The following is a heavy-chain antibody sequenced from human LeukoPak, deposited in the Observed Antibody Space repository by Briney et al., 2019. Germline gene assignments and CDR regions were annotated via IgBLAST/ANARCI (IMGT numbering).Heavy chain of an antibody. J-gene: IGHJ4*02. V-gene: IGHV3-15*01. Sequence: GGSLRLSCTASGFNFNHAWMTWVRQAPGKGLEWVGRIKSKNDGETTDFAAPVKGRFTISRDESKRMMFLEMQSLKTEDTAVYYCVGRPWNFDYWGQGTLVTVSS. CDR1: GFNFNHAW. CDR2: IKSKNDGETT. CDR3: VGRPWNFDY. D-gene: IGHD1-1*01.